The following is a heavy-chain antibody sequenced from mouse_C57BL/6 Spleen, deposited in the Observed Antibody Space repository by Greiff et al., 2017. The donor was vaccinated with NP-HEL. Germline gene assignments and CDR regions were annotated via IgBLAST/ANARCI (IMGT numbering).Heavy chain of an antibody. D-gene: IGHD2-1*01. V-gene: IGHV5-9-1*02. CDR3: TREEIYYGNYDAMDY. CDR2: ISSGGDYI. Sequence: EVKLMESGEGLVKPGGSLKLSCAASGFTFSSYAMSWVRQTPEKRLEWVAYISSGGDYIYYADTVKGRFTISRDNARNTLYLQMSRLKSEDTAMYYCTREEIYYGNYDAMDYWGQGTSVTVSS. J-gene: IGHJ4*01. CDR1: GFTFSSYA.